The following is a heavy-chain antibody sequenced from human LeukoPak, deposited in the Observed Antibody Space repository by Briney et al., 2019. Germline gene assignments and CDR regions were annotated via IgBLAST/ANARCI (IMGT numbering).Heavy chain of an antibody. CDR3: AKDLPTLAYCGGDCYSGDAFDI. J-gene: IGHJ3*02. Sequence: GGSLRLSCAASGFTVSSNYMSWVRQAPGKGLEWVSVIYRGGSTYYADSVKGRFTISRDNSKNTLYLQMNSLRAEDTAVYYCAKDLPTLAYCGGDCYSGDAFDIWGQGTMVTVSS. D-gene: IGHD2-21*02. CDR2: IYRGGST. CDR1: GFTVSSNY. V-gene: IGHV3-53*01.